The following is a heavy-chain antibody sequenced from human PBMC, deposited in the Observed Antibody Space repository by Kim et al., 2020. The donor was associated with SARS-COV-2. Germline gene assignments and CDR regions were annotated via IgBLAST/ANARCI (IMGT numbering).Heavy chain of an antibody. D-gene: IGHD6-19*01. V-gene: IGHV3-23*01. CDR3: GKDRGGSGWPVFDY. Sequence: EDSVNGRFTISRDSSKHTPYLQLNSLRADDTAVYYCGKDRGGSGWPVFDYWGQGTLVAVSS. J-gene: IGHJ4*02.